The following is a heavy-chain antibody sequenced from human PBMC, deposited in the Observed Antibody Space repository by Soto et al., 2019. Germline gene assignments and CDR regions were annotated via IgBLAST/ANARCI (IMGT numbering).Heavy chain of an antibody. CDR2: IIPIFGTA. D-gene: IGHD5-18*01. V-gene: IGHV1-69*13. Sequence: SVKVSCKASGGTFSSYAISWVRQAPGQGLEWMGGIIPIFGTANYAQKFQGRVTITADESTSTAYMELSSLRSEDTAVYYCAIPLVEVDTAMLKPDDSEICGQGTALTVAS. CDR1: GGTFSSYA. J-gene: IGHJ3*02. CDR3: AIPLVEVDTAMLKPDDSEI.